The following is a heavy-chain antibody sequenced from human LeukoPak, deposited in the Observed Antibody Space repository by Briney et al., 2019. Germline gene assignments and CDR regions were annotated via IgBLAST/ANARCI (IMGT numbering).Heavy chain of an antibody. CDR2: IYYSGST. V-gene: IGHV4-59*01. CDR1: GGSLSNYY. Sequence: PETLSLTCTVSGGSLSNYYWSWIRQPPGNGLEWIGYIYYSGSTNYNPSLKSRVTISVDRSKNQFSLRLSSVTAADTAVYYCARGSYSVDYWGQGTLDTVSS. D-gene: IGHD1-26*01. CDR3: ARGSYSVDY. J-gene: IGHJ4*02.